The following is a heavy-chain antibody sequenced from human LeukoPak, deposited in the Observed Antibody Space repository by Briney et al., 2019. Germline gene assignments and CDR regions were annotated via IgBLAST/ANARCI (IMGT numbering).Heavy chain of an antibody. CDR3: ARDHLANLASRLFDP. V-gene: IGHV4-4*07. CDR1: GGSISSYY. D-gene: IGHD3-3*01. CDR2: IYTSGST. Sequence: SETLSLTCTVSGGSISSYYWSWIRQPAGKGLEWIGRIYTSGSTNYNPSLKSRVTMSVDTSKNQFSLKLSSVTAADTAVYYCARDHLANLASRLFDPWGQGTLVTVSS. J-gene: IGHJ5*02.